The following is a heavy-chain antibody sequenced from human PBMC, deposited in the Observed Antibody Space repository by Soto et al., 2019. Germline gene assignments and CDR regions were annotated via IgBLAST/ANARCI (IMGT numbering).Heavy chain of an antibody. CDR3: ATFYGSGSYFPDHYYNGMDV. CDR2: ISSSSSTI. J-gene: IGHJ6*01. CDR1: GFTFSIYS. D-gene: IGHD3-10*01. V-gene: IGHV3-48*01. Sequence: EVQVVESGGGLVQPGGSLKISCAASGFTFSIYSMNWVGQAPGKGLEWISYISSSSSTIYYADSVKGRFTISRENAKNSMYLQRNRLRSEDTAVYYCATFYGSGSYFPDHYYNGMDVW.